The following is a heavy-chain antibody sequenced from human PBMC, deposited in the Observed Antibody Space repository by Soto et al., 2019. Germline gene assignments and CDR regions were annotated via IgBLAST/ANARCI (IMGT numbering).Heavy chain of an antibody. Sequence: QAQLVESGGGVVQPGRSLRLSCVASGFTFSSYGMHWVRQAPGKGLEWVAVIWYDGSRTFYVDSVKGRVTISRDNSKNTLYLQMNSLAAEDTAVYSCARDVMPSSTRANTADFWGQGTLVNVSP. J-gene: IGHJ4*02. V-gene: IGHV3-33*01. D-gene: IGHD2-2*01. CDR1: GFTFSSYG. CDR3: ARDVMPSSTRANTADF. CDR2: IWYDGSRT.